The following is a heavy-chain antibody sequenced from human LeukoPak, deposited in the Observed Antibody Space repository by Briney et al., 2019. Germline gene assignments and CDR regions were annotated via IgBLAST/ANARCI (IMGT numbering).Heavy chain of an antibody. D-gene: IGHD3-10*01. CDR1: GYTFTSYY. J-gene: IGHJ5*02. V-gene: IGHV1-46*01. Sequence: ASVKVSCKASGYTFTSYYMHWVRQAPGQGLEWMGIINPSGGSTSCAQKFQGRVTMTRDMSTSTVYMELSSLRSEDTAVYYCARLMVRGNNWFDPWGQGTLVTVSS. CDR2: INPSGGST. CDR3: ARLMVRGNNWFDP.